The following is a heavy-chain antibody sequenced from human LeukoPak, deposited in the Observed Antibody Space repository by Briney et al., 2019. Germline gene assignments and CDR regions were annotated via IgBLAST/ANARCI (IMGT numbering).Heavy chain of an antibody. V-gene: IGHV3-23*01. D-gene: IGHD1-7*01. J-gene: IGHJ4*02. CDR1: GFTFSSYA. CDR2: ISGSGGST. CDR3: AKKLYNWNYEPFYY. Sequence: GGSLRLSCAASGFTFSSYAMSWVRQAPGKGLEWVSAISGSGGSTYYADSVKGRFTISRDNSKNTLYLQMNSLRAEDTAVDYCAKKLYNWNYEPFYYWGQGTLVTVSS.